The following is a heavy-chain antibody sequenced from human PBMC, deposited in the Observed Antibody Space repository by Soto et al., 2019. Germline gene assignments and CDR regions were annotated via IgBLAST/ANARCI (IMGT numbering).Heavy chain of an antibody. D-gene: IGHD3-22*01. V-gene: IGHV3-21*01. J-gene: IGHJ4*02. CDR1: GFTFSSYN. CDR2: ISGSTSYI. CDR3: ASGSDTYHYDSSGFVY. Sequence: PGGSLRLSCAASGFTFSSYNMNWVRQAPGKGLEWVSSISGSTSYIYYADSVKGRFTISRDNAKNSLYLQMNSLRADDTAVYYCASGSDTYHYDSSGFVYWGQRTLVTVSS.